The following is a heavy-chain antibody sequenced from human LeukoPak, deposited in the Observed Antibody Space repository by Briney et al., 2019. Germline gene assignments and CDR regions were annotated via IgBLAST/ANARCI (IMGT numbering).Heavy chain of an antibody. CDR3: AREKLGGPYDSGWYKDY. Sequence: SETLSLTCTVSGGSISSYHWSWIRQPPGQGLEWIGYIYYSGSTNYNPSLKSRVTISVDTSKNQFSLKLTSVTAADTAVYYCAREKLGGPYDSGWYKDYWGQGTLVTVSS. J-gene: IGHJ4*02. CDR1: GGSISSYH. D-gene: IGHD6-19*01. V-gene: IGHV4-59*12. CDR2: IYYSGST.